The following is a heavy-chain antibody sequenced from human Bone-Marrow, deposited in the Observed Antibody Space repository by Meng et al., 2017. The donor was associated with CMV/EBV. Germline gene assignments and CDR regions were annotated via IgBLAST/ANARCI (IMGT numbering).Heavy chain of an antibody. Sequence: LRLSCAASGFTVSSNYMSWIRQPPGKGLEWIGYIYYSASTYYNPSLKSRVTISVDTSKNQFSLKLRSVTAADTAVYYCARGVGWPYFDYWGQGTLVTVSS. CDR2: IYYSAST. V-gene: IGHV4-30-4*08. CDR3: ARGVGWPYFDY. D-gene: IGHD1-26*01. J-gene: IGHJ4*02. CDR1: GFTVSSNY.